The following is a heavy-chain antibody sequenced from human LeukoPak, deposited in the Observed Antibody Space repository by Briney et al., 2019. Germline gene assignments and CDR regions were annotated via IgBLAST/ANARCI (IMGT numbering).Heavy chain of an antibody. J-gene: IGHJ4*02. CDR3: AKDHYWGIDY. V-gene: IGHV3-30*04. CDR2: ISYDGSNK. CDR1: GFTFSSYA. D-gene: IGHD3-16*01. Sequence: GGSLRLSCAASGFTFSSYAMHWVRQAPGKGLEWVAVISYDGSNKYYADSVEGRFTISRDIAKNTLYLQMNSLRAEDTGVYYCAKDHYWGIDYWGRGTLVTVSS.